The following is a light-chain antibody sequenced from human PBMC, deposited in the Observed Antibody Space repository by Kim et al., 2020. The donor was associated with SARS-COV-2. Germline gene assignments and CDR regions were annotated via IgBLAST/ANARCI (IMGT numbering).Light chain of an antibody. Sequence: EIVMTQSPATLSVSPGERATLSCRASQSVGSNLAWYQQKPGQAPRLLLYGASTRATGIPARFSGSGSGKEFTLTISSLQSEDVAVYYCQQFYNWPPITFGQGTRLEIK. CDR1: QSVGSN. J-gene: IGKJ5*01. CDR2: GAS. CDR3: QQFYNWPPIT. V-gene: IGKV3-15*01.